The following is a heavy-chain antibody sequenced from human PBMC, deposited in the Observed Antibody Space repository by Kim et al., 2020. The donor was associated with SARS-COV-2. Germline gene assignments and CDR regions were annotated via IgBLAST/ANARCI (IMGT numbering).Heavy chain of an antibody. Sequence: GGSLRLSCAASGFTFSTYGMHWVRQAPGKGLEWVAVISYDGSNKYYADSVKGRFTISRDNSKNTLYLQMNSLRAEDTAVYYCARDVLGYGSGWLGYWCQG. J-gene: IGHJ4*02. CDR2: ISYDGSNK. V-gene: IGHV3-33*05. CDR1: GFTFSTYG. CDR3: ARDVLGYGSGWLGY. D-gene: IGHD3-10*01.